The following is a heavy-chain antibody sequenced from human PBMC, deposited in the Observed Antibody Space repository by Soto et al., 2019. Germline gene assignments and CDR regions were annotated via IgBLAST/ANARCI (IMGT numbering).Heavy chain of an antibody. V-gene: IGHV1-69*13. D-gene: IGHD2-15*01. CDR1: GGTFSSYA. CDR2: IIPIFGTA. J-gene: IGHJ5*02. CDR3: ARALKGYCSGGSCYFAGFDP. Sequence: SAKVSCKASGGTFSSYAMSWVRQAPVQGLEWMGWIIPIFGTANYAQKFQGRVTITADESTRTAYMELSSLRSEDTAVYYCARALKGYCSGGSCYFAGFDPWGQGTLVNVSS.